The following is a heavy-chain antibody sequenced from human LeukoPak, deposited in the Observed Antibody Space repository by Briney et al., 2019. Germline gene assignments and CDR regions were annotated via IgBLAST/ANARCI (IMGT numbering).Heavy chain of an antibody. V-gene: IGHV4-61*02. D-gene: IGHD3-22*01. Sequence: KSSQTLSLTCTVSGDSINSGTYYWSWIRQPAGKGLEWIGRIYTTENTNYNPSLKSRVTMSLDTSKNQFSLKLSSVTAADTAVYYCARLGTESENTYYYDSSGYALFDYWGQGTLVTVSS. J-gene: IGHJ4*02. CDR1: GDSINSGTYY. CDR2: IYTTENT. CDR3: ARLGTESENTYYYDSSGYALFDY.